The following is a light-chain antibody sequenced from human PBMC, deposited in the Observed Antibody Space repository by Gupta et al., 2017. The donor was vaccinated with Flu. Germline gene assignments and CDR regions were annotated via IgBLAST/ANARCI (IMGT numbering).Light chain of an antibody. CDR1: SSNVGSNT. CDR2: SDN. J-gene: IGLJ3*02. Sequence: QSVLTQQLSASGTPGQRVTISCSGSSSNVGSNTVSWYQQFPGTAPKLLIYSDNQRPSGVPDRFSGSKSATSASLAISGLQSEDEADYYCSAWDDSLNGRVFGGGTKLAVL. CDR3: SAWDDSLNGRV. V-gene: IGLV1-44*01.